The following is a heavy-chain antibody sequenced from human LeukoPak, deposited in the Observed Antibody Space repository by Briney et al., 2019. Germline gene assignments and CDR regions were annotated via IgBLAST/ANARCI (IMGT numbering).Heavy chain of an antibody. J-gene: IGHJ3*02. Sequence: GGSLRLSCAASGFTFSSYWMSWVRQAPGKGLEWVANIKQDGSEKYYVDSVKGRFTVSRDNAKNSLYLQMNSLRAEDTAVYYCARDVGYSGSYFPLDAFDIWGQGTMVTVSS. CDR1: GFTFSSYW. V-gene: IGHV3-7*01. D-gene: IGHD1-26*01. CDR3: ARDVGYSGSYFPLDAFDI. CDR2: IKQDGSEK.